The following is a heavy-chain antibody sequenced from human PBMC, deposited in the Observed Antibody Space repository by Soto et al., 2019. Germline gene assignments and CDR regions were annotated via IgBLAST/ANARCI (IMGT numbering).Heavy chain of an antibody. CDR2: ISGSGGST. Sequence: EVQLLESGGGLVQPGGSLRLSCAASGFTFSSYAMSWVRQAPGKGLEWVSAISGSGGSTYYADSVKGRFTISRDNSKNTLYRQMNSLRAEDTAVYDCAKDPDCSSTSCYDYWGQGTLVTVSS. J-gene: IGHJ4*02. CDR3: AKDPDCSSTSCYDY. D-gene: IGHD2-2*01. CDR1: GFTFSSYA. V-gene: IGHV3-23*01.